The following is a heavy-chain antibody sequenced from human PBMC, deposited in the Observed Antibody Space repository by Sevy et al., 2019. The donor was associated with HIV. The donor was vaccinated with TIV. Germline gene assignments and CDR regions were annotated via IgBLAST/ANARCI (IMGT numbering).Heavy chain of an antibody. CDR3: ARGPSGAAAGRFDS. CDR1: GFTFSSYW. Sequence: GGSLRLSCAASGFTFSSYWINWVRQAPGEGLEWVANINQGGNQKHYMDSVKGRFTISRDNAESAVYLQMNSLRVEDTAVYYCARGPSGAAAGRFDSWGQGTLVTVSS. D-gene: IGHD6-13*01. CDR2: INQGGNQK. J-gene: IGHJ4*02. V-gene: IGHV3-7*01.